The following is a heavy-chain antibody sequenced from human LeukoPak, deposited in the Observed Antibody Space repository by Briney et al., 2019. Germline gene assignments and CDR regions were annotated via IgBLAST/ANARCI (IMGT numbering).Heavy chain of an antibody. CDR1: GGSISSSSYY. J-gene: IGHJ4*02. Sequence: PETLSLTCTVSGGSISSSSYYWGWIRQHPGKGLEWIGSIYYSGSTYYSPSLKSRVTISVDTSKNQFSLKLSSVTAADTAVYYCAREGIMVRGVITADYWGQGALVTVSS. CDR2: IYYSGST. CDR3: AREGIMVRGVITADY. D-gene: IGHD3-10*01. V-gene: IGHV4-39*02.